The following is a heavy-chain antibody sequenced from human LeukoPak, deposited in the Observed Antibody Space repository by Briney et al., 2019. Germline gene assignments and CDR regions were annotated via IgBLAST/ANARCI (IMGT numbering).Heavy chain of an antibody. Sequence: SQTLSLTCTVSGGSISSGVYYWSWIRQHPGKGLEWIGYIYYSGSTYYNPSLKSRVTISVDTSKNQFSLKLSSVTAADTAIYYCARVTYGDYVADYWGQGTLVTVSS. D-gene: IGHD4-17*01. CDR1: GGSISSGVYY. V-gene: IGHV4-31*03. CDR3: ARVTYGDYVADY. CDR2: IYYSGST. J-gene: IGHJ4*02.